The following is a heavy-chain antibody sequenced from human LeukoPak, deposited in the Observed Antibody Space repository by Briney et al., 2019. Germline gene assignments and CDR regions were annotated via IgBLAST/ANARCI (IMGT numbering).Heavy chain of an antibody. J-gene: IGHJ4*02. CDR3: ATSTPGITVSED. Sequence: GGSLRLSCAASGLTFRNYGMHWVRQAPGKGLEWVALIWYDGRRAEYADSVRGRFTISKDISKSTLYLQMNSLTDDDTAVYHCATSTPGITVSEDWGQGTRVIVSS. V-gene: IGHV3-33*01. CDR1: GLTFRNYG. CDR2: IWYDGRRA. D-gene: IGHD6-19*01.